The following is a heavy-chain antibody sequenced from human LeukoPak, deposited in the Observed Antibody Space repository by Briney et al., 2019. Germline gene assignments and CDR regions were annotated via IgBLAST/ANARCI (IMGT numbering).Heavy chain of an antibody. CDR3: ARAYSSSWYYDAFDI. Sequence: SETLSLTCAVYGGSFNGYYWSWIRQPPGKGLEWIGEINHSGSTNYNPSLKSRVTISVDTSKNQFSLKLSSVTAADTAVYYCARAYSSSWYYDAFDIWGQGTMVTVSS. CDR1: GGSFNGYY. J-gene: IGHJ3*02. CDR2: INHSGST. V-gene: IGHV4-34*01. D-gene: IGHD6-13*01.